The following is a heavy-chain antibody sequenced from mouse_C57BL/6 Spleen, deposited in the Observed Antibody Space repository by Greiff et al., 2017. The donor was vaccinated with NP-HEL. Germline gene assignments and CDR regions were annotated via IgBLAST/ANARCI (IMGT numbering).Heavy chain of an antibody. Sequence: VQLQQSDAELVKPGASVKISCKVSGYTFTDHTIHWMKQRPEQGLEWIGYIYPIDGSTKYNEKFKGKATLPADKSSSTAYMQLNSLTSEDSAVYFCARRGVSYYYVMDYWGQGTSVTVSS. CDR2: IYPIDGST. V-gene: IGHV1-78*01. CDR1: GYTFTDHT. CDR3: ARRGVSYYYVMDY. J-gene: IGHJ4*01.